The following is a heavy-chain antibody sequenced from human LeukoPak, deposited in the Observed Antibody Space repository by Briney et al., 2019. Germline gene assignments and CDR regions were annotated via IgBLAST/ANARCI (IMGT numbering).Heavy chain of an antibody. CDR3: ARDGVVGATKWAHFDF. V-gene: IGHV3-21*01. CDR1: GLTLNYYS. J-gene: IGHJ4*02. D-gene: IGHD1-26*01. Sequence: GGSLRLSCAASGLTLNYYSMDWVRQAPGKGLEWVASITTSSSYIYYADSVRGRFTISRDNAKNSLYLQMSSLRAEDTAVYYCARDGVVGATKWAHFDFWGQGTRVTVSS. CDR2: ITTSSSYI.